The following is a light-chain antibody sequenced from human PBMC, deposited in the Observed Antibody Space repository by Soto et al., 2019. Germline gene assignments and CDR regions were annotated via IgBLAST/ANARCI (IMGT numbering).Light chain of an antibody. CDR3: CSYAGSYIYV. V-gene: IGLV2-11*01. J-gene: IGLJ1*01. Sequence: QSVLTQPRSVSGSPGHSVTISCTGTSSDVGGYNYVSWYQQHPDKAPKVMIYDVTKRPSGVPDRFSGSKSGNTASLTISGLQAEDEADYYCCSYAGSYIYVFGTGTKATV. CDR2: DVT. CDR1: SSDVGGYNY.